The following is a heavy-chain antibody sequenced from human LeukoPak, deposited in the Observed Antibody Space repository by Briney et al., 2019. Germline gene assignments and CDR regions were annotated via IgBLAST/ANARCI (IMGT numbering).Heavy chain of an antibody. Sequence: ASVKVSCKASGYTFTSYGISWVRQAPGQGLEWMGWISDYNGNTNYAQKLQGRVTMTTDTSTSTAYMQLRSLRSDDTAVYYCARDSRTLKLLELLPDYWGQGTLVTVSS. D-gene: IGHD1-7*01. CDR3: ARDSRTLKLLELLPDY. CDR1: GYTFTSYG. CDR2: ISDYNGNT. J-gene: IGHJ4*02. V-gene: IGHV1-18*01.